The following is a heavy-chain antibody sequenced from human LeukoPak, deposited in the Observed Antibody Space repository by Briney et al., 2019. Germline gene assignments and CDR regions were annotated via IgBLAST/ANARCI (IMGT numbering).Heavy chain of an antibody. CDR3: ARGRWFYRHPYYFDY. V-gene: IGHV1-2*02. CDR1: GYTFTGYY. Sequence: ASVKVSCKASGYTFTGYYVHWVRQAPGQGLEWLGWINPNSGGTNYAQKFQGRVTMTRDTSISTAYMELSRLRSDDTAVYYCARGRWFYRHPYYFDYWGQGTLVTVSS. D-gene: IGHD3-16*02. J-gene: IGHJ4*02. CDR2: INPNSGGT.